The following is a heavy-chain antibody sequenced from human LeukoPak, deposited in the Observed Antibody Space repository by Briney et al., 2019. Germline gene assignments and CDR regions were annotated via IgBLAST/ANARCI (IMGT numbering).Heavy chain of an antibody. CDR2: IYHSGST. Sequence: SGTLSLTCAVSGASISSNNWWWSWVRQPPGKGLEWIGEIYHSGSTNYNPSLKSRVTMSVDKSKNQFSLWLSSVTAADTAVYYCATLRSWSPDYFDHWGQGTLVTVSS. CDR1: GASISSNNW. D-gene: IGHD1-26*01. CDR3: ATLRSWSPDYFDH. J-gene: IGHJ4*02. V-gene: IGHV4-4*02.